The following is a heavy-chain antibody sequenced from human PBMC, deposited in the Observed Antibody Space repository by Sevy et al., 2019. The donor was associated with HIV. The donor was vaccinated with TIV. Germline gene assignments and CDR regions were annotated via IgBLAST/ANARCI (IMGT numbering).Heavy chain of an antibody. CDR2: LNGSGGRT. D-gene: IGHD1-26*01. CDR1: GFTFSSFA. CDR3: AKDTDSGSYLNDAFDI. J-gene: IGHJ3*02. Sequence: GGSLRLSCAASGFTFSSFAMSWVRQTPGKGLEWVSGLNGSGGRTYYPGSGKGRFTISRDNSKNTLYLQMNSLRAEDTAVYYCAKDTDSGSYLNDAFDIWGQGTMVTVSS. V-gene: IGHV3-23*01.